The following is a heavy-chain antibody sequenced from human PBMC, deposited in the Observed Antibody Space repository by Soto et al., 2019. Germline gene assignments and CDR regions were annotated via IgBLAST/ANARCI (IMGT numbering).Heavy chain of an antibody. V-gene: IGHV3-48*01. CDR1: GFTFSSYS. Sequence: PGGSLRLSCAASGFTFSSYSMNWVRQAPGKGLEWISYISSSSTTIYYADSVKGRFTISRDNAENSLHLQMNSLRVDDTAVYYCASRGGLVRGNYYGMDVWGQGPTVTVSS. CDR3: ASRGGLVRGNYYGMDV. J-gene: IGHJ6*02. CDR2: ISSSSTTI. D-gene: IGHD3-10*01.